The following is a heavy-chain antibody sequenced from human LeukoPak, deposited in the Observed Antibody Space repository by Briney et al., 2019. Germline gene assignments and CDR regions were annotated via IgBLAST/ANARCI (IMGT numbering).Heavy chain of an antibody. V-gene: IGHV1-69*04. D-gene: IGHD2-2*01. J-gene: IGHJ6*02. CDR3: ARTDIVVVPAATGDYYYGMTS. CDR1: GGTFSSYA. CDR2: IIPIFGIA. Sequence: WASVKVSCKASGGTFSSYAISWVRQAPGQGLEWMGRIIPIFGIANYAQKFQGRVTITADKSTSTAYMELSSLRSEDTAMYYCARTDIVVVPAATGDYYYGMTSGAKGPRSPSP.